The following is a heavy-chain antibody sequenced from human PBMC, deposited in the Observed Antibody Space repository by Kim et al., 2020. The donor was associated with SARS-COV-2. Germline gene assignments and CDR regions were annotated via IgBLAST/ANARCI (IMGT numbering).Heavy chain of an antibody. CDR3: AKDPLLYGDAPSGMDV. CDR2: ISYDGSNK. CDR1: GFTFSSYG. D-gene: IGHD4-17*01. J-gene: IGHJ6*02. Sequence: GGSLRLSCAASGFTFSSYGMHWVRQAPGKGLEWVAVISYDGSNKYYADSVKGRFTISRDNSKNTLYLQMNSLRAEDTAVYYCAKDPLLYGDAPSGMDVWGQGTTVTVSS. V-gene: IGHV3-30*18.